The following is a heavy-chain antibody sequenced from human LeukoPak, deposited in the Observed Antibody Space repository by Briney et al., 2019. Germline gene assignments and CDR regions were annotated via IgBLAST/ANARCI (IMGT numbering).Heavy chain of an antibody. Sequence: PGGSLRLSCAASGFTFSNYSMNWVRQAPGKGLEWVAYIRSSGNPIYYADSVKGRFTISRDNVQNSLYMQMNSLSAEDTAVYYCATGYSSGWYFYFQHWGQGSLVSVSS. CDR1: GFTFSNYS. CDR2: IRSSGNPI. J-gene: IGHJ1*01. D-gene: IGHD6-19*01. V-gene: IGHV3-48*01. CDR3: ATGYSSGWYFYFQH.